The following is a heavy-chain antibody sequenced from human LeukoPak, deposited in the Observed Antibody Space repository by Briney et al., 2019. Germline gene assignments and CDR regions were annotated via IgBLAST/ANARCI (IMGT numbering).Heavy chain of an antibody. CDR2: ISAYNGNT. V-gene: IGHV1-18*01. Sequence: GASVKVSCKVSGYTLTELSMHWVRQAPGKGLEWMGWISAYNGNTNYAQKLQGRVTMTTDTSTSTAYMELRSLRSDDTAVYYCARDWVMGSSTRPMDVWGKGTTVTVSS. J-gene: IGHJ6*03. CDR3: ARDWVMGSSTRPMDV. CDR1: GYTLTELS. D-gene: IGHD2-2*01.